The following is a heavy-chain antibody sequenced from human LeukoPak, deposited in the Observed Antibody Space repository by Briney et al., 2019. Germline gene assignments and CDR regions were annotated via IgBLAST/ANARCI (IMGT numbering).Heavy chain of an antibody. CDR3: ARVEQDGSGSYWSPYYYYMDV. CDR1: GYTFTGYY. D-gene: IGHD3-10*01. J-gene: IGHJ6*03. CDR2: INPNSGGT. Sequence: ASVKVSCKASGYTFTGYYMHWVRQAPGQGLEWMGWINPNSGGTNYAQKFQGRVTMTRDTSISTAYMELSRLTSDDTAVYYCARVEQDGSGSYWSPYYYYMDVWGKGTTVTISS. V-gene: IGHV1-2*02.